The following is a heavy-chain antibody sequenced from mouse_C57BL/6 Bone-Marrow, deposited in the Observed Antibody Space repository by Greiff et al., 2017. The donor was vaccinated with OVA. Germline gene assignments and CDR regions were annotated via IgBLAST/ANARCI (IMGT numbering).Heavy chain of an antibody. CDR2: ISSGGSYT. Sequence: VQLKESGGDLVKPGGSLKLSCAASGFTFSSYGMSWVRQTPDKRLEWVATISSGGSYTYYPDSVKGRFTISRDNAKNTLYLQMSSLKSEDTAMYYCARHYYGSSLGFAYWGQGTLVTVSA. J-gene: IGHJ3*01. CDR3: ARHYYGSSLGFAY. CDR1: GFTFSSYG. V-gene: IGHV5-6*01. D-gene: IGHD1-1*01.